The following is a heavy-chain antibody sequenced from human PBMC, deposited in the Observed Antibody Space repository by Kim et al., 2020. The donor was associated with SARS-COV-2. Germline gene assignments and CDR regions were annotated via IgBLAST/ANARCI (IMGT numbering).Heavy chain of an antibody. J-gene: IGHJ4*01. CDR1: GFTFSSYA. D-gene: IGHD6-13*01. Sequence: GGSLRLSCAASGFTFSSYAMHWVRQAPGKGLEWVAVISYDGSNKYYADSVKGRFTISRDNSKNTLYLQMNSLRAEDTAVYYCARGGYSSSWYDTFDYWG. V-gene: IGHV3-30*04. CDR3: ARGGYSSSWYDTFDY. CDR2: ISYDGSNK.